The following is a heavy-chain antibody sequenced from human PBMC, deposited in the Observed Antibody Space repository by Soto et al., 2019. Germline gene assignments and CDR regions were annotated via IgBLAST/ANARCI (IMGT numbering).Heavy chain of an antibody. D-gene: IGHD3-10*01. CDR2: INHSGST. Sequence: QVQLRQWGAGLLKPSETLSLTCAVYGGSFSGYYWSWIRQPPGKGLEWIGEINHSGSTKYNPSLKSRVTRSVDTSKNQFSLKLSSVTAADTAVYYCARGGYYARYAFDIWGQGTMVTVSS. V-gene: IGHV4-34*01. J-gene: IGHJ3*02. CDR1: GGSFSGYY. CDR3: ARGGYYARYAFDI.